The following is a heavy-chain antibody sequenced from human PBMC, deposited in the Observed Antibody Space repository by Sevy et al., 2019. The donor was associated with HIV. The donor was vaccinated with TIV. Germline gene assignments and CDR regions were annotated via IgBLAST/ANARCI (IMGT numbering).Heavy chain of an antibody. CDR2: IKSKTDGGTT. V-gene: IGHV3-15*01. J-gene: IGHJ6*02. Sequence: GGSLRLSCAASGFTFSNAWMSWVRQAPGKGLEWVGRIKSKTDGGTTDYAAPVKGRFTISSDDSKNTLYLQMNSLKTEDTAVYYCTTARPPSRSPQGGGYYYYGMDVWGQGTTVTVSS. D-gene: IGHD1-26*01. CDR3: TTARPPSRSPQGGGYYYYGMDV. CDR1: GFTFSNAW.